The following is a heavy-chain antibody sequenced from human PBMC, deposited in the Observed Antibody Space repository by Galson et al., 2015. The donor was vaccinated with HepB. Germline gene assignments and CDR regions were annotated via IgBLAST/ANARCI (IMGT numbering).Heavy chain of an antibody. CDR2: VFQRGST. V-gene: IGHV4-61*01. CDR3: ARSGTDDFWSGYYNRYFDL. J-gene: IGHJ2*01. Sequence: SETLSLTCNVSGGSVTSGNYYWTWIRQPPGKGLEYIGHVFQRGSTNYNPSLRSRVSTSVDTPKNHFSLKLTSVTAADTAVYYCARSGTDDFWSGYYNRYFDLWGRGTLVSVSS. D-gene: IGHD3-3*01. CDR1: GGSVTSGNYY.